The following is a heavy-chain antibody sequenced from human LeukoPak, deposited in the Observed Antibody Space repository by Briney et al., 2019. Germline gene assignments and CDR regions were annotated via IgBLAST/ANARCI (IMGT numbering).Heavy chain of an antibody. CDR3: ARKDGDY. CDR1: GPSLSLFH. CDR2: IYTNGAT. Sequence: PSETLSLTCTVSGPSLSLFHWTWFRQPAGKRPEWIGLIYTNGATTLNPSLKSRVAISVELSKNQLFPKLASVTAPDPAMYYCARKDGDYWGQGTLVTVSS. V-gene: IGHV4-4*07. J-gene: IGHJ4*02.